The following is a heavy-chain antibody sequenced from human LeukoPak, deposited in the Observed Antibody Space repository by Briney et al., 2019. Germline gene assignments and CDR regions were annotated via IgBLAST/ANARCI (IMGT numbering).Heavy chain of an antibody. V-gene: IGHV3-15*01. D-gene: IGHD5-12*01. CDR3: TTDHFRYSDNDVSAFDG. J-gene: IGHJ3*01. Sequence: GGSLRLSCTASGFTLTGAWMSWVRQAPGKGLEWVGRIRRKRDGGTTDYAAAVKGRFTISRDDSKNMLYLQMNSLKTEDTAMYYCTTDHFRYSDNDVSAFDGWGQVTTVTVSS. CDR1: GFTLTGAW. CDR2: IRRKRDGGTT.